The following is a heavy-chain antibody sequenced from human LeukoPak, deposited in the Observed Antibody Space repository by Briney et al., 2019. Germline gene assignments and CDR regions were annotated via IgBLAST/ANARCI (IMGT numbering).Heavy chain of an antibody. Sequence: SETLSLTCVVYGGSFSGYYWSWIRQPPGKGLEWIGEINHSGSTNYNPSLKSRVTISVDTSKNQFSLKLSSVTAADTAVYYCRVAVAGIDYWGQGTLVTVSS. CDR2: INHSGST. CDR1: GGSFSGYY. D-gene: IGHD6-19*01. CDR3: RVAVAGIDY. V-gene: IGHV4-34*01. J-gene: IGHJ4*02.